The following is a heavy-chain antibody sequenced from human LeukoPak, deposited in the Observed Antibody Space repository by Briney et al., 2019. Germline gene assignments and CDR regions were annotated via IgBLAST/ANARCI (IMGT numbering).Heavy chain of an antibody. D-gene: IGHD3-10*01. CDR3: AKGIYGSGSYYSNYYYNMDV. V-gene: IGHV3-30*02. Sequence: QSGGSLRLSCAASGFTFSSYGMHWVRQAPGKGLEWVAFIRYDGSNKYYADSVKGRFIISRDNSKNTLCLRMNSLRAEDTAVYYCAKGIYGSGSYYSNYYYNMDVWGKGTTVTISS. CDR2: IRYDGSNK. J-gene: IGHJ6*03. CDR1: GFTFSSYG.